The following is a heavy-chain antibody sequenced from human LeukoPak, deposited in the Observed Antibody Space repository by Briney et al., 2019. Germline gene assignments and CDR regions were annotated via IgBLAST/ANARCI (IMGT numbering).Heavy chain of an antibody. D-gene: IGHD3-10*01. CDR3: ARDREYYGSGSYFDY. CDR2: IIPIFGTA. CDR1: GGTFSSYA. J-gene: IGHJ4*02. V-gene: IGHV1-69*06. Sequence: ASVKVSCKASGGTFSSYAISWVRQAPGQGLEWMGGIIPIFGTANYAQKFQGRVTITADKSTSTAYMELSSLRAEDTAVYYCARDREYYGSGSYFDYWGQGTLVTVSS.